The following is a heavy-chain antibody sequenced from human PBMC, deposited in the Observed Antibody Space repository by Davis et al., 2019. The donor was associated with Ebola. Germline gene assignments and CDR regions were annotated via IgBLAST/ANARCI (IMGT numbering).Heavy chain of an antibody. Sequence: GESLKISCAASGFTFVSYSMHWVRQAPGKGLEWVAFSSYDGINNYGADSVKGRLTISRDISKNTLYLQMNSLRTEDTAVYYCARVSLVWNDVGSFDIWGQGTTVTVSS. CDR1: GFTFVSYS. CDR3: ARVSLVWNDVGSFDI. CDR2: SSYDGINN. J-gene: IGHJ3*02. V-gene: IGHV3-30-3*01. D-gene: IGHD1-1*01.